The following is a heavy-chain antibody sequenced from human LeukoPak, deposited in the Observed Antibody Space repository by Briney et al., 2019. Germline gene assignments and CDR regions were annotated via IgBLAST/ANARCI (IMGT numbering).Heavy chain of an antibody. CDR2: ISYDGSNK. CDR1: GFTFSSYA. D-gene: IGHD4-17*01. CDR3: ARRMNYGKY. Sequence: GGSLRLSCAASGFTFSSYAMHWVRQAPGRGLEWVAVISYDGSNKYYADSVKGRFTISRDNSKNTLYLQMNSLRAEDTAVYYCARRMNYGKYWGQGNLVTGPS. V-gene: IGHV3-30-3*01. J-gene: IGHJ4*02.